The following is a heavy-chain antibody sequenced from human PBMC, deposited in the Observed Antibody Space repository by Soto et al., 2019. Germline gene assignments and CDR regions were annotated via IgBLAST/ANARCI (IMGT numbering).Heavy chain of an antibody. CDR1: GFIFSSYG. CDR3: AKEVHCGGGSCSWSEGFDY. D-gene: IGHD2-15*01. J-gene: IGHJ4*02. CDR2: ISYEGSHT. Sequence: QVQLVESGGGVVQPGRSLRLSCAASGFIFSSYGMHWVRQAPGKGLEWVAVISYEGSHTYYADSVKGRFTITRDNSKNTLYLQMNSLRPEDTAVYYCAKEVHCGGGSCSWSEGFDYSGQGTLLTVSS. V-gene: IGHV3-30*18.